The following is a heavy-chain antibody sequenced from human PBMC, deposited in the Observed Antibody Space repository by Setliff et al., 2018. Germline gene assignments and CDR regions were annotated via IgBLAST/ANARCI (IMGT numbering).Heavy chain of an antibody. CDR3: AKANTGYSSTWLFDY. D-gene: IGHD6-13*01. CDR2: ISAISDST. J-gene: IGHJ4*02. CDR1: GFSFSSYA. Sequence: GGSLRLSRAASGFSFSSYAMSWVRQAPGKGLEWVSSISAISDSTYYADSVKGRFTISRSSSKNTLYLQMNSLRAEDTAVYYCAKANTGYSSTWLFDYWGQGTLVTVSS. V-gene: IGHV3-23*01.